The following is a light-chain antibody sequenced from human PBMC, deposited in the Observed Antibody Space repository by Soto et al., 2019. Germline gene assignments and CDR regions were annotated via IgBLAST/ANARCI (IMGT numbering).Light chain of an antibody. CDR1: QSVRSF. V-gene: IGKV3-11*01. Sequence: EIVLTQSPATLSLSPGERATLSCRASQSVRSFLAWYSQKPGQAPRLLIYDAFNRATGIPARFSGSGSGTDFTLTISSLEPEDFAVYYCPQRSRWPYTFGQGTKLEIK. J-gene: IGKJ2*01. CDR3: PQRSRWPYT. CDR2: DAF.